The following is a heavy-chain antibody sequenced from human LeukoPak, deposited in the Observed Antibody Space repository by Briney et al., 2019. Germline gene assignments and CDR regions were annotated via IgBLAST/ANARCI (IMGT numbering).Heavy chain of an antibody. CDR3: ARHDTRRLGELSADDAFDI. V-gene: IGHV4-59*08. CDR1: VGSISSHY. CDR2: IYYSGST. Sequence: PSETLSLTCTFSVGSISSHYWRWIRQPPGRGREGIGYIYYSGSTNYNPSLKSRVTLSVDMSKNQFSLKLSSVTAADTAVYYCARHDTRRLGELSADDAFDIRGQGTMVTVSS. D-gene: IGHD3-16*02. J-gene: IGHJ3*02.